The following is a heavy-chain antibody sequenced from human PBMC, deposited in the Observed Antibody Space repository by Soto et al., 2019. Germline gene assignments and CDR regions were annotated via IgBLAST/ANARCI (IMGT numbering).Heavy chain of an antibody. CDR1: GGSLSSTHW. CDR2: IYHTGST. V-gene: IGHV4-4*02. CDR3: ARDPYYYGSGDKGGFDP. J-gene: IGHJ5*02. D-gene: IGHD3-10*01. Sequence: QVQLQESGPRLVKPSGTLSLTCAVSGGSLSSTHWWSWVRQPPRKGLEWIGDIYHTGSTNYNPSLKSRVTISVDKSNNQFSLNLSSVTAADTAVYYCARDPYYYGSGDKGGFDPWGQGTLVIVSS.